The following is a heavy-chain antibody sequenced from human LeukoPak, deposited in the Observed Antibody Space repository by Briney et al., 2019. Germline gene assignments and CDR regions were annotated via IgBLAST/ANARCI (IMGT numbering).Heavy chain of an antibody. CDR3: ARDVRGITFGGVIDYYGMDV. J-gene: IGHJ6*02. CDR2: IGGSDT. V-gene: IGHV3-23*01. D-gene: IGHD3-16*02. CDR1: GFTFSSYA. Sequence: GGSLRLSCAASGFTFSSYAMSWVRQAPGKGLEWVSTIGGSDTYYADSVKGRFTISRDNSKNTLYLQMNSLRAEDTAVYYCARDVRGITFGGVIDYYGMDVWGQGTTVTVSS.